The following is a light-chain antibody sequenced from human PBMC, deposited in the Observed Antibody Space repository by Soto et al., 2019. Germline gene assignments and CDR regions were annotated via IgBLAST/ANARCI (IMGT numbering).Light chain of an antibody. V-gene: IGKV3-15*01. J-gene: IGKJ1*01. CDR2: GAS. CDR3: QQYNNWLWT. CDR1: QSVSSN. Sequence: ELVMTQSPATLSVSPGERATISCRASQSVSSNLAWYQQKPGQAPRLLIYGASTRATGIPARFSGSGSGTEFTLTISSLQSEDFAVYYCQQYNNWLWTFGQGTKV.